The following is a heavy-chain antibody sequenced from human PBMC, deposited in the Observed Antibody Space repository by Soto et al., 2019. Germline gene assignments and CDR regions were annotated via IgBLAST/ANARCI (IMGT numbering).Heavy chain of an antibody. Sequence: ASVKVSCKASGYTFSGYSITWVRQAPGQGLEWMGRISGYNGNTNYARTLRGRLTLTTDTSTSTAYMELRSLTSDDTAVYYCARDVFCGGAPACPDMDVWVQGTTVTVSS. J-gene: IGHJ6*02. V-gene: IGHV1-18*04. CDR1: GYTFSGYS. CDR3: ARDVFCGGAPACPDMDV. D-gene: IGHD2-21*01. CDR2: ISGYNGNT.